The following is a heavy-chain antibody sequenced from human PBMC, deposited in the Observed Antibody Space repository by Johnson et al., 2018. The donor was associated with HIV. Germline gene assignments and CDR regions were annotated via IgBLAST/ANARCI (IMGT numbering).Heavy chain of an antibody. CDR1: EFTFSSYA. CDR2: IYSGGST. J-gene: IGHJ3*02. V-gene: IGHV3-66*01. D-gene: IGHD4-23*01. Sequence: EVQLVESGGGLVQPGGSLRLSCAASEFTFSSYAMHWVRQAPGKGLEWVSVIYSGGSTYYADSVKGRFTISRDTSENTVYLQMNSLRAEDTAVYYCAREALPRGLQSSFGGAFDIWGQVTMVTVSS. CDR3: AREALPRGLQSSFGGAFDI.